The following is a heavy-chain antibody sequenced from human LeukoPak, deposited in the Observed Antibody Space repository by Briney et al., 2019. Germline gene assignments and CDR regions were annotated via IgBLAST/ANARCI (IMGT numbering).Heavy chain of an antibody. Sequence: PGGSLRLSCAASGFTFNYYWLTWVRQAPGKGLEWVANIQQDGSEKYYVDSVKGRFIISRDNAKNSLYLQMNSLRAEDTAVYYCAKDGAAGFPYYFDYWGQGTLVTVSS. J-gene: IGHJ4*02. V-gene: IGHV3-7*01. D-gene: IGHD6-13*01. CDR2: IQQDGSEK. CDR1: GFTFNYYW. CDR3: AKDGAAGFPYYFDY.